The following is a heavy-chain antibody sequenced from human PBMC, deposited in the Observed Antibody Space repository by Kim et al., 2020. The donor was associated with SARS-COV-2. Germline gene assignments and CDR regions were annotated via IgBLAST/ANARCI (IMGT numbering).Heavy chain of an antibody. CDR1: GFTFSDYY. D-gene: IGHD3-16*01. Sequence: GGSLRLSCAASGFTFSDYYMSWIRQAPGTGLEWVSYISSSGSTIYYADSVKGRFTIARDNAKNSLYLQMNSLRAEDTAVYYCARGFGGATDEYYFDYWGQGTLVTVSS. CDR3: ARGFGGATDEYYFDY. CDR2: ISSSGSTI. J-gene: IGHJ4*02. V-gene: IGHV3-11*01.